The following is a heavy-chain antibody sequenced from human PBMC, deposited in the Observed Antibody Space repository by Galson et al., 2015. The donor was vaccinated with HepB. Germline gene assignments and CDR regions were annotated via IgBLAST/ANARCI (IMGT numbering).Heavy chain of an antibody. CDR1: GFTFSSYA. J-gene: IGHJ4*02. CDR2: ISGSGGST. CDR3: AKDRSYYDSSGPWDY. Sequence: LRLSCAASGFTFSSYAMSWVRQAPGKGLEWVSAISGSGGSTYYADSVKGRFTISRDNSKNTLYLQMNSLRAEDTAVYYCAKDRSYYDSSGPWDYWGQGTLVTVSS. V-gene: IGHV3-23*01. D-gene: IGHD3-22*01.